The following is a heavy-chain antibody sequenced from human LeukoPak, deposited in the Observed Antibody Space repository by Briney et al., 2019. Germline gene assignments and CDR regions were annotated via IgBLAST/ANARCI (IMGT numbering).Heavy chain of an antibody. Sequence: SETLSLTCAVHGESFSVYYWSWIRLPPGKGLEWIGEISHSGSTNYTPSLKSRVTISVDTSKNQFSPKLSSVTAADTAVYYCARGYSSSSYNWFDPWGQGTLVTVSS. CDR2: ISHSGST. CDR3: ARGYSSSSYNWFDP. V-gene: IGHV4-34*01. J-gene: IGHJ5*02. CDR1: GESFSVYY. D-gene: IGHD6-6*01.